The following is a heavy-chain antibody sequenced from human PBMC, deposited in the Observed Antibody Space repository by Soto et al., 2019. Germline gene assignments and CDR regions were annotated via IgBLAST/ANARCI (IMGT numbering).Heavy chain of an antibody. D-gene: IGHD1-26*01. V-gene: IGHV3-7*03. J-gene: IGHJ4*02. CDR2: IKEDGSEK. CDR3: ARLRKGGFCDY. CDR1: QFTFSNFW. Sequence: RGGSLRLSCAASQFTFSNFWMTWVRQAPGKGLEWVANIKEDGSEKYYVDSVKARFTISRDSAKNSLYLHMDSLRAEDTAVYYCARLRKGGFCDYWGQGSLVTVSS.